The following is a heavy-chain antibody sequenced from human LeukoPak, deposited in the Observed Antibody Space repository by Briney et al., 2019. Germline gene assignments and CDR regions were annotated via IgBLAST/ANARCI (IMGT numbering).Heavy chain of an antibody. CDR3: ARATYYDILTGYYPYYHYGMDV. CDR2: IIPIFGTA. CDR1: GGTFSSYA. D-gene: IGHD3-9*01. V-gene: IGHV1-69*13. J-gene: IGHJ6*04. Sequence: SVKVSCKASGGTFSSYAISWVRQAPGQGLEWMGRIIPIFGTANYAQKFQGRVTITADESTSTAYMELSSLRSEDTAVYYCARATYYDILTGYYPYYHYGMDVWGKGTTVTVSS.